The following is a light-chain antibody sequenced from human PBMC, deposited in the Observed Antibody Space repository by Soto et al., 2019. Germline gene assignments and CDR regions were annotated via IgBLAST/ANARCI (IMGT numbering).Light chain of an antibody. J-gene: IGLJ2*01. Sequence: QPVLTQSPSASASLVASVNLTCTLSSGHSSYAIAWHQKQPGKGPRYLMDLNNDGSHTKGDGIPDRFSGSSSGADRFLIISSLQSEDDADYYCQTWGTGFQFFGGGTKLTVL. CDR1: SGHSSYA. V-gene: IGLV4-69*01. CDR3: QTWGTGFQF. CDR2: LNNDGSH.